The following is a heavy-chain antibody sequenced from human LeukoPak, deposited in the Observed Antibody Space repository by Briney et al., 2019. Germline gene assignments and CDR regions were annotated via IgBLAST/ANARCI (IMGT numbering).Heavy chain of an antibody. Sequence: PGGSLTLSCAASGFTFNNFAMSWVRQAPGMGLESLSYVSGSGGATFYAASVKARFTISRDNSKNTVYLQMGSLRAEDTAVYYWAKNRGGTYKYYMDVWGNGTTVSVSS. D-gene: IGHD1-1*01. CDR2: VSGSGGAT. V-gene: IGHV3-23*01. CDR3: AKNRGGTYKYYMDV. CDR1: GFTFNNFA. J-gene: IGHJ6*03.